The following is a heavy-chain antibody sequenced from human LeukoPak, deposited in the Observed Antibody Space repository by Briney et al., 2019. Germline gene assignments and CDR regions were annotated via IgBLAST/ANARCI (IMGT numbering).Heavy chain of an antibody. CDR2: TSGSGGST. Sequence: GSLRLSFAASGFTFSSFAMTWVRQAPGKGLEWVSATSGSGGSTSYADSVKGRFTISRDNSKNTLYLQMNSLRAEDTAVYYCAKWPSYYYDSSGYYFVNYWGQGTLVTVSS. CDR1: GFTFSSFA. V-gene: IGHV3-23*01. J-gene: IGHJ4*02. D-gene: IGHD3-22*01. CDR3: AKWPSYYYDSSGYYFVNY.